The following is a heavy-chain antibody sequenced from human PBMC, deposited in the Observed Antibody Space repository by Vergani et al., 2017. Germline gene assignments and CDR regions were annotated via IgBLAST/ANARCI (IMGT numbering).Heavy chain of an antibody. Sequence: QVQLQEWGAGLLKTSETLSLTCGVSGGSFSDYYWSWIRQAPGMGLEWIGEVNHSGSTNYNPSLKSRVSISVDTSRNQFSLKLRSVTAADTAAYFCARGGLPDAFDIWGQGTLVTVSS. J-gene: IGHJ3*02. CDR2: VNHSGST. V-gene: IGHV4-34*01. D-gene: IGHD3/OR15-3a*01. CDR1: GGSFSDYY. CDR3: ARGGLPDAFDI.